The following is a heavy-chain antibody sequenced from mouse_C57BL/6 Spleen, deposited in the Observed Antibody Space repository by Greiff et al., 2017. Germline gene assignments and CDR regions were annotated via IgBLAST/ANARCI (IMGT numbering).Heavy chain of an antibody. Sequence: LVESVAELVRPGTSVKVSCKASGYAFTNYLIEWVKQRPGQGLEWIGVINPGSGGTNYNEKFKGKATLTADKSSSTAYMQLSSLTSEDSAVYFCARCSSSIDYWGQGTTLTVSS. CDR2: INPGSGGT. D-gene: IGHD1-1*01. J-gene: IGHJ2*01. CDR3: ARCSSSIDY. V-gene: IGHV1-54*01. CDR1: GYAFTNYL.